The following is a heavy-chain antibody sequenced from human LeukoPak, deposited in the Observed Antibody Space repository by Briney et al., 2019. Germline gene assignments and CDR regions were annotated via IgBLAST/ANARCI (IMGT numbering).Heavy chain of an antibody. V-gene: IGHV3-48*03. CDR1: GFTFSSYE. CDR3: ARDYNWNDDYYYGMDV. Sequence: PGGSLRLSCAASGFTFSSYEMNWVRQAPGKGLEWVSYISSSGSTIYYADSVKGRFTISRDNAKNSLYLQMNSQRAEDTAVYYCARDYNWNDDYYYGMDVWGQGTTVTVSS. J-gene: IGHJ6*02. CDR2: ISSSGSTI. D-gene: IGHD1-1*01.